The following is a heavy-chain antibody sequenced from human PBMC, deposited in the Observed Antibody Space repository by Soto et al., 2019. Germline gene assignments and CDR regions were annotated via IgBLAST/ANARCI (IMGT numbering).Heavy chain of an antibody. CDR3: AKDAVPYNGKWDWFDS. Sequence: DVQLLESGGGLVQPGGSLTLSCAASRFRFSDFAMSWVRQAPGKGLEWVSSIGGLGSDTYYADPVKGRFTISRDNSKSTLHLQMDGLRDEDTAVYYCAKDAVPYNGKWDWFDSWGQGTLVIVSS. D-gene: IGHD1-20*01. J-gene: IGHJ5*01. V-gene: IGHV3-23*01. CDR2: IGGLGSDT. CDR1: RFRFSDFA.